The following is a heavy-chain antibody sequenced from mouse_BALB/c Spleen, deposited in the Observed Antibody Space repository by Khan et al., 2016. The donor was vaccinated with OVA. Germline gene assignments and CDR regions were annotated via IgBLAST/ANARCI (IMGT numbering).Heavy chain of an antibody. J-gene: IGHJ1*01. V-gene: IGHV9-1*02. D-gene: IGHD6-2*01. CDR2: INTYTGEP. CDR1: GYTFTNYG. Sequence: LVESGPELKKPGETVKISCKASGYTFTNYGINWVKQAPGKGLKWMGWINTYTGEPTYADDFKGRFDFSLETSASTTYLQINNLKNEDMTTYFCARISSYWYSDVWGAGTTVTVSS. CDR3: ARISSYWYSDV.